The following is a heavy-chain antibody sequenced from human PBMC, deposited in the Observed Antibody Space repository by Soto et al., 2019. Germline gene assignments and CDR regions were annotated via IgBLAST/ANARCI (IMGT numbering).Heavy chain of an antibody. D-gene: IGHD4-17*01. CDR1: GYTFTGYY. V-gene: IGHV1-2*04. CDR3: AKHTVPTPPWFFDL. Sequence: ASVKVSCKDSGYTFTGYYMHWVRQAPGQGLEWMGWINPNSGGTNYAQKFQGWVTMTRDTSISTAYMELSRLRAEDTAVYSCAKHTVPTPPWFFDLWGRGTLVTVSS. CDR2: INPNSGGT. J-gene: IGHJ2*01.